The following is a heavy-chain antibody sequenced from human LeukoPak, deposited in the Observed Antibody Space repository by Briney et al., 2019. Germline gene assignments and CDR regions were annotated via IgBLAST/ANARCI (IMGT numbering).Heavy chain of an antibody. CDR3: AGENPMLVVVNDLFDI. Sequence: PSETLSLTCTVSGVPISNRSYHWVWLRQPPGKGLEWIGSIYNSGSTYYNPSLKSRVTISVDTSKNQFSQKLSSVTAADTAVYYCAGENPMLVVVNDLFDIWGQGTMVTVSS. CDR2: IYNSGST. J-gene: IGHJ3*02. CDR1: GVPISNRSYH. V-gene: IGHV4-39*07. D-gene: IGHD3-22*01.